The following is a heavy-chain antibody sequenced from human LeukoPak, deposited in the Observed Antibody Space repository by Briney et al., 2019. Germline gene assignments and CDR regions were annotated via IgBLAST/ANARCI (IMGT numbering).Heavy chain of an antibody. D-gene: IGHD4-17*01. CDR2: ISSNGGST. CDR3: ARDYGEGGYYFDY. CDR1: GFTFSSYA. V-gene: IGHV3-64*04. J-gene: IGHJ4*02. Sequence: PGGSLRLSCSASGFTFSSYAMHWVRQAPGKGLEYVSAISSNGGSTYYADSVKGRFTISRDNSKNTLYLQMNSLRAEDTAVYYCARDYGEGGYYFDYWGQGTLVTVSS.